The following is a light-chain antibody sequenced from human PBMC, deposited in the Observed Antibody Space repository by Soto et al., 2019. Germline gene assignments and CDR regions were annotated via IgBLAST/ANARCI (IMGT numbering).Light chain of an antibody. CDR2: EGN. V-gene: IGLV2-14*02. CDR1: SSDVGTYNL. Sequence: QSALTQPASVSGSPGQSITISCTGTSSDVGTYNLVSWYQQHPGEAPKLIIYEGNQRPSGVSNRFSGSRSGNTASLTISGLQAEDEADYYCSSYTSRVTRVFGTGTKLTVL. J-gene: IGLJ1*01. CDR3: SSYTSRVTRV.